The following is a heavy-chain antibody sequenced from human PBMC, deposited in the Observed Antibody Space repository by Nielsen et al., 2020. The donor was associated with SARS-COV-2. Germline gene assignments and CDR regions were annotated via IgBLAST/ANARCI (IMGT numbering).Heavy chain of an antibody. J-gene: IGHJ6*03. CDR2: IYYSGST. V-gene: IGHV4-34*01. CDR3: ARLQYGRGAMGMDV. D-gene: IGHD5-18*01. Sequence: SETLSLTCAVYGGSFSGYYWSWIRQPPGKGLEWIGSIYYSGSTYYNPSLKSRVTISVDTSKNQFSLKLSSVTAADTAVYYCARLQYGRGAMGMDVWGKGTTVTVSS. CDR1: GGSFSGYY.